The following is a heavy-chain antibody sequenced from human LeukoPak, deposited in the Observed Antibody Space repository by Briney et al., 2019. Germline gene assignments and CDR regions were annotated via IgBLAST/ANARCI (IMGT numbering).Heavy chain of an antibody. CDR1: GYSFTTYW. D-gene: IGHD2-2*01. J-gene: IGHJ4*02. Sequence: KRGESLKISCRGSGYSFTTYWIGWVRQMPGKGLEWMGIIYPGDSDTRYTPSFQGQVTMSADKSINTAYLQWSSLRASDTAMYYCARRQGCSSSSCPPDYWGQGTLVTVPP. V-gene: IGHV5-51*01. CDR2: IYPGDSDT. CDR3: ARRQGCSSSSCPPDY.